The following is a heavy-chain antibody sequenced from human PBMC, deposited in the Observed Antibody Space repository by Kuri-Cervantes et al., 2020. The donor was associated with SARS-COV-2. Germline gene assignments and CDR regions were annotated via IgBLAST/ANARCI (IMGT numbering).Heavy chain of an antibody. CDR1: GFTVSSNE. D-gene: IGHD2-2*01. J-gene: IGHJ3*02. Sequence: GESLKISCAASGFTVSSNEMSWVRQAPGKGLEWVSSISGGSTYYADSVKGRFTISRDNSKNTLYLQMNSLRAEDTAVYYCAKDRYQLLPPDAFDIWGQGTMVTVSS. CDR2: ISGGST. CDR3: AKDRYQLLPPDAFDI. V-gene: IGHV3-38-3*01.